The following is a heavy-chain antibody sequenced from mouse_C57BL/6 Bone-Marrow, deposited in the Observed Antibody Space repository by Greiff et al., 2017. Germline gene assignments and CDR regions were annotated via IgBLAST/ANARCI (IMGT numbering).Heavy chain of an antibody. Sequence: EVKLQESGPELVKPGASVKIPCKASGYTFTDYNMDWVKQSHGKSLEWIGDINPNNGGTIYNQKFKGKATLTVDKSSSTAYMELRSLTSEDTAVYYCARRGIYYDYGNWYFDVWGTGTTVTVSS. CDR2: INPNNGGT. D-gene: IGHD2-4*01. V-gene: IGHV1-18*01. J-gene: IGHJ1*03. CDR3: ARRGIYYDYGNWYFDV. CDR1: GYTFTDYN.